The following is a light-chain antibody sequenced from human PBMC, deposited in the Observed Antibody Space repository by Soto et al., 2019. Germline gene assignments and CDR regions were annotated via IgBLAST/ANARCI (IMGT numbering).Light chain of an antibody. V-gene: IGKV1-27*01. CDR1: QDIRNY. Sequence: DIQMTQSPSSLSASVGDRVTMTCRASQDIRNYVAWYQQKRGEVPKLLIYAASTLQSGVPARFSGGGFGTDFPLTISSLRPEDVATYLCQRYHRALLTFGPGTKVDLK. CDR2: AAS. J-gene: IGKJ3*01. CDR3: QRYHRALLT.